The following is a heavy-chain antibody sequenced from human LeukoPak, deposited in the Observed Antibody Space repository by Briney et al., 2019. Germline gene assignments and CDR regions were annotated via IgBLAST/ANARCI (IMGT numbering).Heavy chain of an antibody. CDR3: ARGIDQGVDY. CDR2: MNPNNGDT. J-gene: IGHJ4*02. V-gene: IGHV1-8*02. CDR1: GYTFTSYA. Sequence: ASVKVSCKASGYTFTSYAMNWVRQATGQGLEWMGWMNPNNGDTGYAQKFQGRVSMTRSTSISTAYMELSSLSSEDTAVYYCARGIDQGVDYWGQGSLVTVSS. D-gene: IGHD3-22*01.